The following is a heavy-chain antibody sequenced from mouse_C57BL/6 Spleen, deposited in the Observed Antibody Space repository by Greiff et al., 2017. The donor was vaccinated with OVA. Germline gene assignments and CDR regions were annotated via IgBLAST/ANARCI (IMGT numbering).Heavy chain of an antibody. CDR1: GYAFTSYG. J-gene: IGHJ4*01. CDR3: ARYDGSSPHWYAMDY. D-gene: IGHD1-1*01. CDR2: IYPRSGNT. V-gene: IGHV1-81*01. Sequence: VQLQQSGAELARPGASVKLSCKASGYAFTSYGISWVKQRTGQGLEWIGEIYPRSGNTYYNEKFKGKATLTADKSSSTAYMELRSLTSEDSAVYFCARYDGSSPHWYAMDYWGQGTSVTVSS.